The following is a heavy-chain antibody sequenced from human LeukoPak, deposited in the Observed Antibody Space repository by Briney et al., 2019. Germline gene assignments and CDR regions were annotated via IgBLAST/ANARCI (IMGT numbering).Heavy chain of an antibody. Sequence: GGSLRLSCAASGFTFSNAWMSWVRQAPGKGLEWVGRIKSKTDGGTTDYAAPVKGRFTISRDNAKNSLYLQMDTLRDEDTAVYYCAGSIDYWGQGTLVTVSS. D-gene: IGHD3-10*01. CDR3: AGSIDY. J-gene: IGHJ4*02. CDR2: IKSKTDGGTT. CDR1: GFTFSNAW. V-gene: IGHV3-15*01.